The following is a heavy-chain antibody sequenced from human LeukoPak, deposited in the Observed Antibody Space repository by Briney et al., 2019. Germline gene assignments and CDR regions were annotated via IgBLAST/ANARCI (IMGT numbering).Heavy chain of an antibody. V-gene: IGHV1-2*02. CDR3: ARAHCSSTSCYYMDV. Sequence: ASVKVSCKASGYTFTGYYMHWVRQAPGQGLEWMGWINPNSGGTNYAQKLQGRVTMTTDTSTSTAYMELRSLRSDDTAVYYCARAHCSSTSCYYMDVWGKGTTVTVSS. D-gene: IGHD2-2*01. J-gene: IGHJ6*03. CDR1: GYTFTGYY. CDR2: INPNSGGT.